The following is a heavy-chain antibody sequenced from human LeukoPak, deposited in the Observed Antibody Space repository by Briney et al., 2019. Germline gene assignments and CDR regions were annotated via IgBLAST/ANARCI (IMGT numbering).Heavy chain of an antibody. CDR3: AKAAYCTSTSCHFSGYAQRPLDS. Sequence: GGSLRLSCAASEFTFSNYGIHWVRQAPGKGLEWVAGISSDGSNKDYADSVKGRFTISRDNSKNTLYLQMNSLRAEDTAVYYCAKAAYCTSTSCHFSGYAQRPLDSWGQGTLVTVSS. CDR1: EFTFSNYG. V-gene: IGHV3-30*18. CDR2: ISSDGSNK. D-gene: IGHD2-2*01. J-gene: IGHJ4*02.